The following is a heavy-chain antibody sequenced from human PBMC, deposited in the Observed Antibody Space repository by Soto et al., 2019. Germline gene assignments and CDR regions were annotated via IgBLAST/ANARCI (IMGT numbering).Heavy chain of an antibody. Sequence: EVQLVESGGGLVEPGGSLRLSCAASGFTFSSYSMNWVRQAPGKGLEWVSSISSSSSYIYYADSVKGRFTSSRDNAKNSLYLQMNSLRAEDTAVYYCARVDRSSSWYKDYWGQGTLVTVSS. D-gene: IGHD6-13*01. CDR3: ARVDRSSSWYKDY. J-gene: IGHJ4*02. CDR2: ISSSSSYI. CDR1: GFTFSSYS. V-gene: IGHV3-21*01.